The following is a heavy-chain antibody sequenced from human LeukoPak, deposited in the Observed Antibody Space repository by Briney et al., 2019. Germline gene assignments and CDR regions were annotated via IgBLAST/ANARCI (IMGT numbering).Heavy chain of an antibody. CDR1: GFTFSSYA. CDR3: ANAYVWGSYPFDY. J-gene: IGHJ4*02. Sequence: GGSLRLSCAASGFTFSSYAMSWVRQAPGKGLEWVSAISGSGGSTYYADSVKGRFTISRDNSKNTLYLQMNSLRAEDTAVYYCANAYVWGSYPFDYWGQGTLVTVSS. D-gene: IGHD3-16*02. CDR2: ISGSGGST. V-gene: IGHV3-23*01.